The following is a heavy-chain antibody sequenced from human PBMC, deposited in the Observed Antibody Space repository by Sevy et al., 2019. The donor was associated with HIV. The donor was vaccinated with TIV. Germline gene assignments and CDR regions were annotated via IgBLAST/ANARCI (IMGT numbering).Heavy chain of an antibody. V-gene: IGHV3-11*06. CDR2: INNSSRLI. J-gene: IGHJ4*02. CDR1: GFTFSDYY. CDR3: ARGKVRFDY. Sequence: GGSLRLSCAASGFTFSDYYMSWIRQAPGKGPEWLSYINNSSRLINYVKSVKGRFTISRDNAKNSLYLQMNSLRAEDTAVYYCARGKVRFDYWGQGTLVTVSS.